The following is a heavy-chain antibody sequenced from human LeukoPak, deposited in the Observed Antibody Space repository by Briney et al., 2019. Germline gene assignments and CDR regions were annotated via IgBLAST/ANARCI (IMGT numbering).Heavy chain of an antibody. Sequence: ASEKVSCKASGYTFTSYDINWVRQATGQRLEWMGWMNPNSGNTGYAQKFQGRVTMTRNTSISPAYMDPSSLRSEGTAVSYFSISTNGDYDPYLYNWGQGTLVTVSS. CDR3: SISTNGDYDPYLYN. CDR1: GYTFTSYD. D-gene: IGHD4-17*01. V-gene: IGHV1-8*01. J-gene: IGHJ4*02. CDR2: MNPNSGNT.